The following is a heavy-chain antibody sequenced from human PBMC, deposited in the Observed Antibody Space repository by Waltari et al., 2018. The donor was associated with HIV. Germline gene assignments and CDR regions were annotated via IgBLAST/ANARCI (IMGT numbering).Heavy chain of an antibody. V-gene: IGHV3-15*01. CDR3: TTAYYYDSSGYYSVFDY. CDR2: IKSKTDGETT. CDR1: GFTFSNAW. D-gene: IGHD3-22*01. J-gene: IGHJ4*02. Sequence: EVQLVESGGGLVKPGGSLRLSCAASGFTFSNAWMSWVRQAPGKGLEWVGRIKSKTDGETTDYAAPVKGRFTISRDDSKNTLYLQMNSLKTEDTAVYYCTTAYYYDSSGYYSVFDYWGQGTLVTVSS.